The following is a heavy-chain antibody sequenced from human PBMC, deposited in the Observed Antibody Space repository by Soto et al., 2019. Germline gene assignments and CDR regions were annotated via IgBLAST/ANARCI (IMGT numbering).Heavy chain of an antibody. CDR1: GYSFTSYW. CDR3: ASLYFWRGYQTQWSLMDV. V-gene: IGHV5-51*01. J-gene: IGHJ6*01. CDR2: IYPGDSDT. Sequence: GESLKISCKGSGYSFTSYWIGWVRQMPGKGLEWMGIIYPGDSDTRYSPSFQGQVTISADKSISTAYLQWSSLKASDTAMYYCASLYFWRGYQTQWSLMDVWGQGTTDTVSA. D-gene: IGHD3-3*01.